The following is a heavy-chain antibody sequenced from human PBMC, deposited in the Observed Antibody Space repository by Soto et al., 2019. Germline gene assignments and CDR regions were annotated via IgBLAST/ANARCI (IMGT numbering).Heavy chain of an antibody. J-gene: IGHJ6*02. CDR2: IIPIFGTA. CDR3: ARVRASGYSSSRGYYYGMDV. Sequence: QVQLVQSGAEVKKPGSSVKVSCKASGGTFSSYAISWVRQAPGQGLEWMGGIIPIFGTANYAQKFQGRVTITADESTSTAYMELSSLRSEDTAVYYCARVRASGYSSSRGYYYGMDVWGQGTTVTVSS. V-gene: IGHV1-69*01. D-gene: IGHD6-6*01. CDR1: GGTFSSYA.